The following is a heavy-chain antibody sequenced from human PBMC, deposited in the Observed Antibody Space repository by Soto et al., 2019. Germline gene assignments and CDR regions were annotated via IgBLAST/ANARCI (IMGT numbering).Heavy chain of an antibody. CDR1: GYSFTSDN. D-gene: IGHD3-22*01. CDR2: MNPYNGRS. Sequence: QVQLVQSGSEVKKPGASVRVSCEASGYSFTSDNINWVRHAPGQGLEWVGYMNPYNGRSGYGQKFQGRVILTRDTSINTAYMELTNLRSEDTAVYYCARGQDYFDTSGYNDYWGRGTLITVSS. CDR3: ARGQDYFDTSGYNDY. J-gene: IGHJ4*02. V-gene: IGHV1-8*01.